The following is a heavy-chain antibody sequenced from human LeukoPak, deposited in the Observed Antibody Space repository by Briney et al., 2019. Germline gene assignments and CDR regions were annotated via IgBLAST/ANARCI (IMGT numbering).Heavy chain of an antibody. CDR2: ISSNGGST. J-gene: IGHJ4*02. CDR1: RFTFSSYA. CDR3: ARDKDGHFDY. Sequence: PGGSLRLSCAASRFTFSSYAMHWVRQAPGKGLEYVSAISSNGGSTYYANSVKGRFTISRDNSKNTLYLQMGSLRAEDMAVYYCARDKDGHFDYWGQGTLVTVSS. V-gene: IGHV3-64*01.